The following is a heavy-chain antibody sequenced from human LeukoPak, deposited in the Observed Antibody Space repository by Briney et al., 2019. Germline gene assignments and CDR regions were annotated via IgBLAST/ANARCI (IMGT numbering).Heavy chain of an antibody. D-gene: IGHD6-19*01. CDR1: GFTCSSYW. V-gene: IGHV3-74*01. CDR3: ARVSIAVAVHFVY. CDR2: INSDGSST. J-gene: IGHJ4*02. Sequence: GGSLRLSCAASGFTCSSYWMHWVRQAPGKGLVWVSRINSDGSSTSYADSVKGRFTISRDNAKNTLYLQMNSLRAEDTAVYYCARVSIAVAVHFVYWDQGTLVTVSS.